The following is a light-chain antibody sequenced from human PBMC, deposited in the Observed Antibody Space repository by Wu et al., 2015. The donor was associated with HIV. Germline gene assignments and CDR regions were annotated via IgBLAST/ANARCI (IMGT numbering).Light chain of an antibody. CDR3: QQRSNWPLV. Sequence: EIVLTQSPDTPSLSPGERVTLSCWASQSVSNYLAWYQQKPGQAPRLLIYNGFVRAPGTPGRFSGSGSGTAFTLTISALEPEDAAVYYCQQRSNWPLVFGGGTKVEIK. J-gene: IGKJ4*01. CDR1: QSVSNY. CDR2: NGF. V-gene: IGKV3-11*01.